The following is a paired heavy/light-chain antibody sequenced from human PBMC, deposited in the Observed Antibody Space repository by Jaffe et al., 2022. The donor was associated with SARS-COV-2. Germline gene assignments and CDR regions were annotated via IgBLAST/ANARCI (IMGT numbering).Heavy chain of an antibody. J-gene: IGHJ5*02. D-gene: IGHD3-3*01. Sequence: EVQLLESGGGLVQPGGSLRLSCAASGFTFSSFAMSWVRQAPGKGLEWVSAISGSGGTTYYADSVKGRFTISRDNSKNTLSLQMNSLRAEDTAVYYCAKVQPDSLWSGYPGEGFDPWGQGTLVTVSS. CDR1: GFTFSSFA. CDR3: AKVQPDSLWSGYPGEGFDP. CDR2: ISGSGGTT. V-gene: IGHV3-23*01.
Light chain of an antibody. Sequence: QSVLTQPPSASGTPGQRVTISCSGSSSNIGSNTVNWYQQLPGTAPKVLIYSNNQRPSGVPDRFSGSKSGTSASLAISGLQSEDEADYYCAAWDDSLNGYVFGTGTKVTVL. CDR3: AAWDDSLNGYV. J-gene: IGLJ1*01. V-gene: IGLV1-44*01. CDR1: SSNIGSNT. CDR2: SNN.